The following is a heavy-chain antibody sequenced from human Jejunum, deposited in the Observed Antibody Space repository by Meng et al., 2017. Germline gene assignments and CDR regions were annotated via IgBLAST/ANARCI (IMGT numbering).Heavy chain of an antibody. CDR3: TREAPGTYWFDP. CDR1: GYTFTSYD. V-gene: IGHV1-46*01. J-gene: IGHJ5*02. Sequence: HVELVHDGPEVKKPGTSVKVSCTASGYTFTSYDIHWVRQAPGQGLEYMGIISPSSDYTKYAQKFKGRVTMTRDMSTSTVYMELSSLRSEDTAVYYCTREAPGTYWFDPWGQGTLVTVSS. CDR2: ISPSSDYT.